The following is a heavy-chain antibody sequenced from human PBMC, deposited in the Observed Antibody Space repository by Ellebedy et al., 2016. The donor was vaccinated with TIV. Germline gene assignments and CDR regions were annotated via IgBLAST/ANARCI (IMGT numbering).Heavy chain of an antibody. J-gene: IGHJ4*02. D-gene: IGHD3-10*01. V-gene: IGHV6-1*01. CDR1: GDSVSRNNAA. Sequence: SQTLSLTCXISGDSVSRNNAAWNWFRQSPSRGLEWLGRTFYRSKWYNDYAVSVKSRMTINTDTSKNQFSLQLNSVTPEDTAVYYCAREPAMVRGVVNVIDYWGQGTLVTVSS. CDR3: AREPAMVRGVVNVIDY. CDR2: TFYRSKWYN.